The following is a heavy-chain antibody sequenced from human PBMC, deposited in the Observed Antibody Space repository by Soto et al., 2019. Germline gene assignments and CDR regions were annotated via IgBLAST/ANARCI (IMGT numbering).Heavy chain of an antibody. D-gene: IGHD3-22*01. Sequence: LRLSCTASGFTFGDYAMSWVRQAPGKGLEWVGFIRSKAYGGTTEYAASVKGRFTISRDDSKSIAYLQMNSLKTEDTAVYYCTRARIVVISWFDPWGQGTLVTVSS. CDR1: GFTFGDYA. CDR3: TRARIVVISWFDP. J-gene: IGHJ5*02. V-gene: IGHV3-49*04. CDR2: IRSKAYGGTT.